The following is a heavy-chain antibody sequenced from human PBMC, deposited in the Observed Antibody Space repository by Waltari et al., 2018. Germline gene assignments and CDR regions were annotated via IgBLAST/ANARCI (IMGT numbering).Heavy chain of an antibody. V-gene: IGHV3-21*01. CDR2: ISSSSSYI. J-gene: IGHJ5*02. D-gene: IGHD2-15*01. CDR1: GFTFSSYS. Sequence: EVQLVESGGGLVKPGGSLRLSCAASGFTFSSYSMNWVRQAPGKGLEWVSSISSSSSYIYYADSVKGRFTISRDNAKNTLYLQMNSLRAEDTAMYYCAKSGYCSGGSCANWFDPWGQGTLVTVSS. CDR3: AKSGYCSGGSCANWFDP.